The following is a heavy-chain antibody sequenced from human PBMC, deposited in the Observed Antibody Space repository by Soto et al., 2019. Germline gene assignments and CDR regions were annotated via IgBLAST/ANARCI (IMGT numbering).Heavy chain of an antibody. J-gene: IGHJ5*02. D-gene: IGHD3-16*01. V-gene: IGHV4-31*03. CDR2: IYYSGST. CDR3: ARGEWLGERRFDP. Sequence: QVQLQESGPGLVKPSQTLSLTCTVSGGSISSGGYYWSWIRQHPGKGLEWIGYIYYSGSTYYNPSHNSRVTXSXEXXKNQFSLKLRSVTAADTAVYYCARGEWLGERRFDPWGQGTLVTVSS. CDR1: GGSISSGGYY.